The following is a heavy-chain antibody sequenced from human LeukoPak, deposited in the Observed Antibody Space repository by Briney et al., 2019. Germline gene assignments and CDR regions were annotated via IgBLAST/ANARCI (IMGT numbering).Heavy chain of an antibody. V-gene: IGHV3-21*01. J-gene: IGHJ3*02. CDR2: ISSSSSYI. Sequence: GGSLRLSCAASGFTFSSYSMNWVRQAPGKGLEWVSSISSSSSYIYYADSVKGRFTISRDNAKNSLYLQMNSLRAEDTAVYYCARVRVRGDYYGSGSYYYRTINAFDIWGQGTMVTVSS. CDR3: ARVRVRGDYYGSGSYYYRTINAFDI. CDR1: GFTFSSYS. D-gene: IGHD3-10*01.